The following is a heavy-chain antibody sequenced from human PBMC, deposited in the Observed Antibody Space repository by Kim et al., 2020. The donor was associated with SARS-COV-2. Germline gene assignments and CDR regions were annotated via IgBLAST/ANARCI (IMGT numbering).Heavy chain of an antibody. Sequence: ASVKVSCKASGYTFTSYAMHWVRQAPGQRLEWMRWINAGNGNTKYSQKFQGRVTITRDTSASTAYMELSSLRSEDTAVYYCARADLGVTIFGVVIGAGMDVWGQGTTVTVSS. V-gene: IGHV1-3*01. CDR1: GYTFTSYA. D-gene: IGHD3-3*01. J-gene: IGHJ6*02. CDR3: ARADLGVTIFGVVIGAGMDV. CDR2: INAGNGNT.